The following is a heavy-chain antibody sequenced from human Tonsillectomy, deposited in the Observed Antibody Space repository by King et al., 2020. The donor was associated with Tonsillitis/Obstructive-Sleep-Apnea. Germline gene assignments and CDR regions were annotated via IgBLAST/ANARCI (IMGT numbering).Heavy chain of an antibody. CDR3: AKEGERVYGSGNRDYYYYYYMDV. V-gene: IGHV3-23*04. CDR1: GFTFSSYA. CDR2: ISGSGGVT. D-gene: IGHD3-10*01. J-gene: IGHJ6*03. Sequence: VQLVESGGGLVQPGGSLRLSCAASGFTFSSYAMSWVRQAPGKGLEWVSTISGSGGVTYYADSVKGRFTISRDNSKNTLYLQMNSLRAEDTALYYCAKEGERVYGSGNRDYYYYYYMDVWGKGTTVTVAS.